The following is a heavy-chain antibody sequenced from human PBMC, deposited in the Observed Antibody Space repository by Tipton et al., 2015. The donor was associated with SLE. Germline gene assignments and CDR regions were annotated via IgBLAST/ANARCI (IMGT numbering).Heavy chain of an antibody. Sequence: QSGAEVRKPGESLKISCKTSGYTFTNYWIGWVRQMPGKGLEWMGNIYPDDSDTRYSPSFQGQVTISADKSTSTVYLQWSSLKASDTGMYYCARQPNVYNIFTGPQVYFFDLWDQGTLVTVSS. D-gene: IGHD3-9*01. CDR1: GYTFTNYW. CDR2: IYPDDSDT. V-gene: IGHV5-51*03. CDR3: ARQPNVYNIFTGPQVYFFDL. J-gene: IGHJ4*02.